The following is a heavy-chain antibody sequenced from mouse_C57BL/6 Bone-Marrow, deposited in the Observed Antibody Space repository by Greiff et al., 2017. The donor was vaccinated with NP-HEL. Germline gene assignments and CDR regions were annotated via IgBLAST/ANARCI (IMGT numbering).Heavy chain of an antibody. CDR3: ARVTGSTRFDY. D-gene: IGHD2-1*01. J-gene: IGHJ2*01. CDR2: INPNNGGT. Sequence: EVQLQQSGPELVKPGASVKMSCKASGYTFTDYNMHWVKQSHGKSLEWIGYINPNNGGTSYNQKFKGKATLTVNKSSSTAYMELRSLTSEESAVYYCARVTGSTRFDYWGQGTTLTVSS. V-gene: IGHV1-22*01. CDR1: GYTFTDYN.